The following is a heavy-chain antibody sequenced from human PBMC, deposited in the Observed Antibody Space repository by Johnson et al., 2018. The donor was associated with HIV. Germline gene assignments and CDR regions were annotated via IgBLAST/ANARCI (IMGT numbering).Heavy chain of an antibody. J-gene: IGHJ3*02. D-gene: IGHD1-26*01. CDR3: ARDRSPYSRVSLGGI. CDR1: GFNFNIYD. V-gene: IGHV3-30-3*01. Sequence: QVQLVESGGGVVQPGRSLRISCAASGFNFNIYDMHWVRQAPGKGLEWVSVISYDGSNKYYAHSVKCRITVSRDISKNTLSLQMDSLRPEDTAVYYCARDRSPYSRVSLGGIWGQGTMVTVSS. CDR2: ISYDGSNK.